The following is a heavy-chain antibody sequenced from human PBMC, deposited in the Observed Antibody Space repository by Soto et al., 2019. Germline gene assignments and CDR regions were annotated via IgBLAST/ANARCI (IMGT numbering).Heavy chain of an antibody. J-gene: IGHJ1*01. V-gene: IGHV3-30*19. Sequence: QVQLVESGGGVVQPGTSLRVSCVGSGFTFRSYVIHWVRQAPGKGLEWVALTSYDGSDKYYGDSVRGRFTISRDNSTNTVVLQMDSMRREDKAVYYCGRCETTGGLDVWGQGTLVSVSS. CDR1: GFTFRSYV. CDR3: GRCETTGGLDV. D-gene: IGHD3-16*01. CDR2: TSYDGSDK.